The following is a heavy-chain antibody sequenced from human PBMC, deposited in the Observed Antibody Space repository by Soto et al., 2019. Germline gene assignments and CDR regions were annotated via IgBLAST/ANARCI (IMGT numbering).Heavy chain of an antibody. CDR1: GFTFSRYA. Sequence: QVQVVESGGGVVQTGRSLRLSCAASGFTFSRYAIHWVRQAPGKGLEWVAVISRAGTNKYYVDSVKGRFTISRDNSRNTLYLQMNSLRHEDAAVYYGARSRSGAVADSFDVWGQGTLVTVSS. J-gene: IGHJ4*02. CDR2: ISRAGTNK. CDR3: ARSRSGAVADSFDV. D-gene: IGHD3-10*01. V-gene: IGHV3-30*04.